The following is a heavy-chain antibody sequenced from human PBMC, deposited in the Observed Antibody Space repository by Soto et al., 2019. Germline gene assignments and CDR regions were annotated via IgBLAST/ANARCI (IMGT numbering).Heavy chain of an antibody. D-gene: IGHD6-19*01. CDR3: ARGSLRIAVAGTGVDY. Sequence: QVQLVQSGAGVKKPGASVKVSCKASGYTFTGYYMHWVRQAPGQGLEWMGWINPNSGGTNYAQKFQGWVTMTRDTSISTAYMELSRLRSDDTAVYYCARGSLRIAVAGTGVDYWGQGPLVTVSS. J-gene: IGHJ4*02. V-gene: IGHV1-2*04. CDR1: GYTFTGYY. CDR2: INPNSGGT.